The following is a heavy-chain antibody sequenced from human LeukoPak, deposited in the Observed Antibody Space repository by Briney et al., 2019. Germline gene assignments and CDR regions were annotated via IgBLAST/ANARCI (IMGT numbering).Heavy chain of an antibody. CDR1: GFTFSSYA. CDR3: ARSQRMVRGVIYYFDY. J-gene: IGHJ4*02. Sequence: GGSLRLSCAASGFTFSSYAMHWVRQAPGKGLEYVSAISSNGGSTYYANSVKGRFTISRDNSKNTLYLQMGSLRAEDMAVYYCARSQRMVRGVIYYFDYWGQGTLVTVSS. CDR2: ISSNGGST. D-gene: IGHD3-10*01. V-gene: IGHV3-64*01.